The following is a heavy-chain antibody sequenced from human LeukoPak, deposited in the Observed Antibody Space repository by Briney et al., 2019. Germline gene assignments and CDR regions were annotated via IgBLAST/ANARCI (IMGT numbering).Heavy chain of an antibody. CDR3: AKDPFDY. J-gene: IGHJ4*02. CDR1: GFTFDDYA. CDR2: ISWNSGSI. V-gene: IGHV3-9*03. Sequence: PGGSLRLSCAASGFTFDDYAMHWVRQAPGKGLEWVSGISWNSGSIGYADSVKGRFTISRDNAKNSLYLQMNSLRAGDMALYYCAKDPFDYWGQGTLVTVSS.